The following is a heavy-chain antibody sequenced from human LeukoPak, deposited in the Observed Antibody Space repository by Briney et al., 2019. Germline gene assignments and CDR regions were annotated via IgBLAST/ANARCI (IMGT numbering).Heavy chain of an antibody. CDR1: GFTFSSYG. V-gene: IGHV3-30*18. D-gene: IGHD2-2*01. Sequence: SGGSLRLPCAASGFTFSSYGMHWLRQAPGKGLEWVAVISYDGSNKYYADSVKGRFTISRDNSKNTLYLQMNSLRAEDTAVYYCAKDSRARYCSSTSCYGDLDYWGQGTLVTVSS. CDR3: AKDSRARYCSSTSCYGDLDY. CDR2: ISYDGSNK. J-gene: IGHJ4*02.